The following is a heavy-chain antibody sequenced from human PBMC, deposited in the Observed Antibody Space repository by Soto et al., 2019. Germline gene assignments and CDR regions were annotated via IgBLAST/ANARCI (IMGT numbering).Heavy chain of an antibody. V-gene: IGHV3-9*01. D-gene: IGHD3-22*01. J-gene: IGHJ4*02. CDR1: GFTFEDYA. Sequence: GGSLRLSCVASGFTFEDYAIHWVRQTPGKGLEWVSGITWNGEVLGYAYSVKGRFTISRDNAKTSLYLEMNSLRPEDTALYYCVKDPERSGYLTHLAYWSQVTLVTVSS. CDR2: ITWNGEVL. CDR3: VKDPERSGYLTHLAY.